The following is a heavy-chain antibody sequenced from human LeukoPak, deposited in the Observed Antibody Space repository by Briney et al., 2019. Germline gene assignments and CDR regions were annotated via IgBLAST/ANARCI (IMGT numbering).Heavy chain of an antibody. Sequence: GGSLRLSCAASGFTFDDYAMHWVRQAPGKGLEWVSGISWNSGSIGYADSVKGRFTISRDNAKNSLYLQMNSLRAEDTALCYCAKDRGPGVVYYYYGMDVWGQGTTVTVSS. CDR1: GFTFDDYA. D-gene: IGHD3-3*01. CDR3: AKDRGPGVVYYYYGMDV. V-gene: IGHV3-9*01. J-gene: IGHJ6*02. CDR2: ISWNSGSI.